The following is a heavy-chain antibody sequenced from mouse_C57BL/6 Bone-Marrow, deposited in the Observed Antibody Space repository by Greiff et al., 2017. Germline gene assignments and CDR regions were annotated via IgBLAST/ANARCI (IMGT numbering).Heavy chain of an antibody. D-gene: IGHD5-5*01. J-gene: IGHJ2*01. V-gene: IGHV14-4*01. CDR3: TTYLYNPFDY. Sequence: VQLQQSGAELVRPGASVTLSCTASGFNIKDDYMHWVQPRPEQGLEWIGWIYPENGDTEYASNLQGKTTITANTSSNTAYQQLSILTSEDTAGDCGTTYLYNPFDYWGQGTTLTVSS. CDR1: GFNIKDDY. CDR2: IYPENGDT.